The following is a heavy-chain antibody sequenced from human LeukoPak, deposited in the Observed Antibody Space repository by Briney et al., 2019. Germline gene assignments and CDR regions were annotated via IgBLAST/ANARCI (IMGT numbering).Heavy chain of an antibody. J-gene: IGHJ4*02. CDR1: GFTFSSYS. Sequence: PGGSLRLSCAASGFTFSSYSMNWVRQAPGKGLEWVSSISSSSSYIYYADSVKGRFTISRDNAKNSLYLQMNSLRAEDTAVYYCARDQYYDSSGYYLYYFDYWGQGTLVTVSS. D-gene: IGHD3-22*01. V-gene: IGHV3-21*01. CDR3: ARDQYYDSSGYYLYYFDY. CDR2: ISSSSSYI.